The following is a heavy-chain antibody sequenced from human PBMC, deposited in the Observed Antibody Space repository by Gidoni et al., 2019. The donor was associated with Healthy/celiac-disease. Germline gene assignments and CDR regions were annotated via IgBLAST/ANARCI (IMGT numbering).Heavy chain of an antibody. D-gene: IGHD6-13*01. CDR1: GSTFSSSS. CDR3: ARRGAAASFGYYYGMDV. V-gene: IGHV3-48*02. Sequence: EVQLVESGGGLVQPGGSLRLPCAASGSTFSSSSMNWVRQAPGKGLEWVSYISSSSSTIYYADSVKGRFTISRDNAKNSLYLQMNSLRDEDTAVYYCARRGAAASFGYYYGMDVWGQGTTVTVSS. J-gene: IGHJ6*02. CDR2: ISSSSSTI.